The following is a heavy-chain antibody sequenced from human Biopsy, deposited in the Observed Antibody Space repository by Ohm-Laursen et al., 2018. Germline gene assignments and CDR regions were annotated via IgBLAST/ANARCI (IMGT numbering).Heavy chain of an antibody. D-gene: IGHD3-10*01. CDR3: ASGDIGGIGLDV. J-gene: IGHJ6*02. CDR1: GDTFTTSA. CDR2: IIPILGTV. V-gene: IGHV1-69*10. Sequence: VKISCKASGDTFTTSAISWVRQVPGQGLDWMGRIIPILGTVDYGQNFQGRVTIRADTPTTFLELTSLRYDDTAVYYCASGDIGGIGLDVWGLGTTVTVSS.